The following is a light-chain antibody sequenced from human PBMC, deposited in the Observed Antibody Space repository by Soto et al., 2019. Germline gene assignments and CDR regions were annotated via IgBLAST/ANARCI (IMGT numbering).Light chain of an antibody. Sequence: QSVLTQPPSVSAAPGQKVTISCSGSSANIGSNYVSWYQHLPGTAPKLVIYDSDRRPSEIPDRFSGSKSGTSATLDITGLQTGDEADYCCGAWDGSLSVVLFGGGTKLTGL. CDR2: DSD. J-gene: IGLJ2*01. CDR3: GAWDGSLSVVL. V-gene: IGLV1-51*01. CDR1: SANIGSNY.